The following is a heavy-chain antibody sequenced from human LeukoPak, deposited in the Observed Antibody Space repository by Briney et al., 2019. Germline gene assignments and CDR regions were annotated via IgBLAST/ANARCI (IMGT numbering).Heavy chain of an antibody. CDR3: VKDRRYSSSWGLFDY. V-gene: IGHV3-30*02. Sequence: GGSLRLSCAASGFTFSSYGMHWVRQCPGKGLEWVAVIWYDGSNKHYADSVKGRFTISRDNSKDTLYLQMSSLRAEDTAVYYCVKDRRYSSSWGLFDYWGQGTLVTVSS. CDR2: IWYDGSNK. D-gene: IGHD6-13*01. CDR1: GFTFSSYG. J-gene: IGHJ4*02.